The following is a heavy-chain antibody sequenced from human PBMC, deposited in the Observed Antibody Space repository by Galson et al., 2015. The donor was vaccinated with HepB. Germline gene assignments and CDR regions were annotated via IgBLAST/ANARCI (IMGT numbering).Heavy chain of an antibody. V-gene: IGHV1-69*04. D-gene: IGHD2-15*01. CDR2: IIPILGIA. Sequence: SVKVSCKASGGTFSSYTISWVRQAPGQGLEWMGRIIPILGIANYAQKFQGRVTITADKSTSTAYMELSSLRSEDTAVYYCARDLPWSGGSLWIWGQGTMVTVSS. CDR1: GGTFSSYT. J-gene: IGHJ3*02. CDR3: ARDLPWSGGSLWI.